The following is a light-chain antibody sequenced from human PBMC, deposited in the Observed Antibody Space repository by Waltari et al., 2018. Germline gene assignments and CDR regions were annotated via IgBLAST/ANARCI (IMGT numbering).Light chain of an antibody. Sequence: QLVLTQSPSASASLGASVKLTCTLSSGHSSYAIAWHQQQPEKGPRYLMKVNSDGSHTKGDGIPDRFSGSSSGAERYLTISSLQSEDEADYYCQTWGTDIGVFGGGTQLTVL. J-gene: IGLJ7*01. V-gene: IGLV4-69*02. CDR2: VNSDGSH. CDR1: SGHSSYA. CDR3: QTWGTDIGV.